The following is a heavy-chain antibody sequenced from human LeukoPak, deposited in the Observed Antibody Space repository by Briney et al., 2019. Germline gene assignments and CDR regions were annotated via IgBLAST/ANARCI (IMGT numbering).Heavy chain of an antibody. J-gene: IGHJ4*02. CDR2: ISGSGGST. V-gene: IGHV3-23*01. D-gene: IGHD6-13*01. CDR3: AKDRKQQLVRAYFDY. Sequence: GGSLRLSCAASGFTVSSNYMSWVRQAPGKGLEWVSAISGSGGSTYYADSVKGRFTISRDNSKNTLYLQMNSLRAEDTAVYYCAKDRKQQLVRAYFDYWGQGTLVTVSS. CDR1: GFTVSSNY.